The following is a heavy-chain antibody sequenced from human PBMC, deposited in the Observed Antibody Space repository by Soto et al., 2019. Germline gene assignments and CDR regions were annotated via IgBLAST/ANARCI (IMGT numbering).Heavy chain of an antibody. Sequence: SETLSLTCTVSGGSIGSSSYQWGWIRQPPGKGLEWIGSIYYRGTTNYNPSLKSRVTISVDTSKNQFSLKLSAVTAADTAVYYCARLRCTTTSCFVSSAYFYYYMDVWGKGTTLTVSS. V-gene: IGHV4-39*01. J-gene: IGHJ6*03. CDR1: GGSIGSSSYQ. D-gene: IGHD2-2*01. CDR2: IYYRGTT. CDR3: ARLRCTTTSCFVSSAYFYYYMDV.